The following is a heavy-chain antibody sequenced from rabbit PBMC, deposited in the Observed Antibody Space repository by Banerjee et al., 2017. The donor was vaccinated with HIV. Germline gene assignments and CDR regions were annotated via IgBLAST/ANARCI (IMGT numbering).Heavy chain of an antibody. D-gene: IGHD7-1*01. CDR2: AVAGSSSST. J-gene: IGHJ6*01. V-gene: IGHV1S40*01. CDR3: ARDTGISFSTYGMDL. Sequence: QSLEESGGGLVKPGASLTLTCKASGFSFNEFSFNGGYDMCWVRQAPGKGLEWVACAVAGSSSSTYSATWAKGRFTISKTSSTTVTLQMTSLTTADTATYFCARDTGISFSTYGMDLWGPGTLVTVS. CDR1: GFSFNEFSFNGGYD.